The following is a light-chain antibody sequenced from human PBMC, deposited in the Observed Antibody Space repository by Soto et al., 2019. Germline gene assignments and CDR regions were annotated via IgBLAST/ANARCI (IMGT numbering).Light chain of an antibody. CDR2: LGS. CDR1: HSLLHSNGYNY. V-gene: IGKV2-28*01. CDR3: MQALHTFLT. Sequence: DIVMTQSPLSLPVTPREPASISCRSSHSLLHSNGYNYLDWYLQKPGQSPQLLIYLGSNRASGVPDRFSGSGSGTDFTLKISRVQAEDVGVYYCMQALHTFLTFGGGTKVEIK. J-gene: IGKJ4*01.